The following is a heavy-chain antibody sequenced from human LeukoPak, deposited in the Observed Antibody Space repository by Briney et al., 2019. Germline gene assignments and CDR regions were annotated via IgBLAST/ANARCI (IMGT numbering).Heavy chain of an antibody. CDR2: IIPIFGTA. D-gene: IGHD6-13*01. Sequence: SVKVSCKASGGTFSSYAVSWVRQAPGQGLEWMGGIIPIFGTANYAQKFQGRVTITADESTSTAYMELSSLRSEDTAVYYCAREAMYSSSPFSDYYYYYGMDVWGQGTTVTVS. V-gene: IGHV1-69*13. J-gene: IGHJ6*02. CDR3: AREAMYSSSPFSDYYYYYGMDV. CDR1: GGTFSSYA.